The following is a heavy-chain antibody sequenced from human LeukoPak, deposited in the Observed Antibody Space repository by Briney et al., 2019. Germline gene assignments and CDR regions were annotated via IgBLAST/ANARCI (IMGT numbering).Heavy chain of an antibody. CDR3: ARTGREYQLLWWFDP. CDR1: GFTFSSYS. Sequence: GGSLRLSCAASGFTFSSYSMNWVRQAPGKGLEWVSSISSSSSYIYYADSVKGRCTNPRDNAKNSLYLQMNSLRAEDTAVYYCARTGREYQLLWWFDPWGQGTLVTVSS. CDR2: ISSSSSYI. V-gene: IGHV3-21*01. J-gene: IGHJ5*02. D-gene: IGHD2-2*01.